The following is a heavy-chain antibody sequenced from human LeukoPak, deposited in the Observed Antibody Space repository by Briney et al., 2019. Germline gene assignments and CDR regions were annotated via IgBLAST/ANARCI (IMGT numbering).Heavy chain of an antibody. D-gene: IGHD6-13*01. J-gene: IGHJ4*02. Sequence: GGSLRLSCAASGFTFSSYAMSWVRHAPGKGLEWVSAISGSGGSTYYADSVKGRFTISRDNSKNTLYLQMNSLRAEDTAVYYCAKDIAAAGTGLGDYWGQGTLVTVSS. CDR1: GFTFSSYA. CDR2: ISGSGGST. V-gene: IGHV3-23*01. CDR3: AKDIAAAGTGLGDY.